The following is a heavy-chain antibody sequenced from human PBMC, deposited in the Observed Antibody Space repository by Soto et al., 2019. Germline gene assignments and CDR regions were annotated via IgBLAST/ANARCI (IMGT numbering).Heavy chain of an antibody. CDR2: ISWDSGST. J-gene: IGHJ6*02. CDR1: GLSISRCS. D-gene: IGHD3-22*01. Sequence: RLMTLSCPAGGLSISRCSLHCERKATGKGLKWISLISWDSGSTYYADSVKGRFTISRDNSKNSLYLQMNSLRTEDTALYYCAKVLPYYYDSSGPYYYYGRYVWGQGTTVTVSS. V-gene: IGHV3-43*01. CDR3: AKVLPYYYDSSGPYYYYGRYV.